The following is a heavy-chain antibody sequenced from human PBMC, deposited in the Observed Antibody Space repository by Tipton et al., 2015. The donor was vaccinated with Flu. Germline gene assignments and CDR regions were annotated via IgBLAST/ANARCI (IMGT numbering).Heavy chain of an antibody. V-gene: IGHV3-7*01. Sequence: GSLRLSCEASGFTFKSYWMGWVRQTPGKGLEWVANVKQDGGEKHYVDSVKGRFTISRDNARNSLYLQMNSLRAEDTAVYFCARDGPPYSPTSGWFDPWGQGTLVTVSS. J-gene: IGHJ5*02. CDR1: GFTFKSYW. CDR3: ARDGPPYSPTSGWFDP. D-gene: IGHD1-26*01. CDR2: VKQDGGEK.